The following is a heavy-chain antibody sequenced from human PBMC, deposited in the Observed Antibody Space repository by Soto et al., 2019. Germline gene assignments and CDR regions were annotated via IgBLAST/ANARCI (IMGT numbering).Heavy chain of an antibody. D-gene: IGHD3-10*01. CDR1: GGSFSGYY. J-gene: IGHJ5*02. V-gene: IGHV4-34*01. CDR2: INHSGST. CDR3: ARAPRITMVRGVIQAYNWFDP. Sequence: TSETLSLTCAVYGGSFSGYYWSWIRQPPGKGLEWIGEINHSGSTNYNPSLKSRVTISVDTSKNQFSLKLSSVTAADTAVYYCARAPRITMVRGVIQAYNWFDPWGQGTLVTVSS.